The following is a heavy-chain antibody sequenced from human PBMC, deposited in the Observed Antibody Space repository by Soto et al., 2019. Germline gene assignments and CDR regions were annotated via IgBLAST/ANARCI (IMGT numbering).Heavy chain of an antibody. J-gene: IGHJ6*02. CDR3: ARGEDAFFYYGLDV. CDR2: IYDTGISGYTPST. V-gene: IGHV4-59*01. Sequence: PSETLSLAGPVSGCSITSSYWSWIRRPPGKGLEWIAYIYDTGISGYTPSTSYNPSLKSRVTMSVDTSKSQFSLKLTSVTAADTAVYYCARGEDAFFYYGLDVWGQGITVTAP. CDR1: GCSITSSY.